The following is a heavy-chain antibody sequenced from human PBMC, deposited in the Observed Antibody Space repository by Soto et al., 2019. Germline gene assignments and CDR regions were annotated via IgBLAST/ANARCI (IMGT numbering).Heavy chain of an antibody. V-gene: IGHV5-10-1*01. Sequence: GESLNLYCKGSGYSFTSYWIRWVRQLPGTSLERRGGIIPTDSYTNCTPYFQGHMTRSRNKAITTAYLQWSRLKAADAAMYYCARRIADGTRYYYGMDVWGQGTTVTV. CDR1: GYSFTSYW. D-gene: IGHD6-13*01. CDR3: ARRIADGTRYYYGMDV. CDR2: IIPTDSYT. J-gene: IGHJ6*02.